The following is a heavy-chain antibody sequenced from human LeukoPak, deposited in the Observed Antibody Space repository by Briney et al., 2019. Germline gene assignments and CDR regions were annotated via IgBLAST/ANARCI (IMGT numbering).Heavy chain of an antibody. CDR1: GYTFTSYY. J-gene: IGHJ5*02. V-gene: IGHV1-46*01. CDR2: INPSGGST. CDR3: ARSLGPVQLEVWFDP. D-gene: IGHD1-1*01. Sequence: ASVKVSCKASGYTFTSYYMHWVRQAPGQGLEWMGIINPSGGSTSYAQKFQGRVTMTRDTSTSTVYMELSSLRSEDTAVYYCARSLGPVQLEVWFDPWGQGTLVTVSS.